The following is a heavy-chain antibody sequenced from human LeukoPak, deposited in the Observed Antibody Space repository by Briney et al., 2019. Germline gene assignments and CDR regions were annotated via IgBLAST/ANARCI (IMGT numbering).Heavy chain of an antibody. J-gene: IGHJ6*03. V-gene: IGHV5-51*01. CDR1: GYNFPIYW. Sequence: GGSLKISCQGSGYNFPIYWSGGGRQAPGQGLGGMGIIYPDDSNTIYGPSFQGQVTISADKSINTAYLEWSSLKASDTAIYYCARQGAPGKYYYYYMNVWGKGTPVTVSS. CDR2: IYPDDSNT. D-gene: IGHD6-13*01. CDR3: ARQGAPGKYYYYYMNV.